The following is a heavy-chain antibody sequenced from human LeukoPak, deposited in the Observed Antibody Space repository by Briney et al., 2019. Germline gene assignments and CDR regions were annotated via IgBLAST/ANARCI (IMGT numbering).Heavy chain of an antibody. V-gene: IGHV4-31*03. CDR1: GGSISSGGYC. CDR2: IYYSGST. J-gene: IGHJ4*02. D-gene: IGHD3-22*01. CDR3: AGDLGYYDRV. Sequence: SETLSLTCTVSGGSISSGGYCWSWIRQHPGKGLEWIGYIYYSGSTYYNPSLKSRVTISVDTSKNQFSLKLSSVTAADTAVYYCAGDLGYYDRVWGQGTLVTVSS.